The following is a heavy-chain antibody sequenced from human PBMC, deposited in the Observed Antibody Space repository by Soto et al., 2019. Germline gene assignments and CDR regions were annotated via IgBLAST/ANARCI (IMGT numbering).Heavy chain of an antibody. CDR2: IYYSGST. CDR3: ARHRSWYGWFDP. D-gene: IGHD6-13*01. Sequence: PSETLSLTCTVSGGSISSSSYYWGWIRQPPGKGLERIGSIYYSGSTYYNPSLKSRVTISVDTSKNQFPLKLSSVTAADTAVYYCARHRSWYGWFDPWGQGTLVTVSS. J-gene: IGHJ5*02. CDR1: GGSISSSSYY. V-gene: IGHV4-39*01.